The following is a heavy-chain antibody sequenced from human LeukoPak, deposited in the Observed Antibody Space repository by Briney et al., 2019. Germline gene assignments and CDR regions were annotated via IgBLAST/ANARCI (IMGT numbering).Heavy chain of an antibody. J-gene: IGHJ4*02. Sequence: GGSLRLSCAASGFTFSDHYMDWVRQAPGKGLEWVGRLRNKANSYTTEYAASVKGRFTISRDDSKDSLYLQMNSLKTEDTAMYFCVRAGIVTTPYFFDYWGQGTLVTVSS. CDR3: VRAGIVTTPYFFDY. CDR1: GFTFSDHY. CDR2: LRNKANSYTT. V-gene: IGHV3-72*01. D-gene: IGHD5-12*01.